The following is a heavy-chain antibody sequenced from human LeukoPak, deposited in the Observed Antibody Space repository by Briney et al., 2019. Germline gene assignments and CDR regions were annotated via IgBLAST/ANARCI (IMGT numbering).Heavy chain of an antibody. CDR3: AREGYYYGMDV. V-gene: IGHV4-34*01. J-gene: IGHJ6*02. CDR1: GGSFSAYY. CDR2: INHSGST. Sequence: SETLSLTCAVYGGSFSAYYWSWIRQPPGKGLEWIGEINHSGSTNYNPSLKSRGTISVDTSKNQFSLKLSSVTAADTAVYYCAREGYYYGMDVWGQGTTVTVSS.